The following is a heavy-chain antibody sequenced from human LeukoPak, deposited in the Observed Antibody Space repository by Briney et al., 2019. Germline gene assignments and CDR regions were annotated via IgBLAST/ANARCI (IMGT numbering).Heavy chain of an antibody. D-gene: IGHD1-1*01. J-gene: IGHJ4*02. CDR2: ISSSSSYI. CDR3: ARDLVWPPQQFDY. Sequence: PGGSLRLSCAASGFTFSSYSMNWVRQAPGKGLEWVSSISSSSSYIYYADSVKGRFTISRDNAKNSLCLRMNSLRAEDTAVYYCARDLVWPPQQFDYWGQGTLVTVSS. V-gene: IGHV3-21*01. CDR1: GFTFSSYS.